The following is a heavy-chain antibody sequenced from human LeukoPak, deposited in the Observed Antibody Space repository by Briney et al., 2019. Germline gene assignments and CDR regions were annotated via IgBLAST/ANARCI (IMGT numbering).Heavy chain of an antibody. CDR3: ARELGGVIRSPFDY. D-gene: IGHD3-16*01. Sequence: ASVKVSCKASGYTFTGYYIHWVRQAPGQGLEWMGIINPSGGSTSYAQKFQGRVTMTKDTSTRTVYMELSSLTSEDTAVYYCARELGGVIRSPFDYWGQGTLVTVSS. CDR2: INPSGGST. CDR1: GYTFTGYY. V-gene: IGHV1-46*01. J-gene: IGHJ4*02.